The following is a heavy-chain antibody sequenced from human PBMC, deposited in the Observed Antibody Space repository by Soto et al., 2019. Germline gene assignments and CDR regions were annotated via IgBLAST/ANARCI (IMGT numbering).Heavy chain of an antibody. D-gene: IGHD2-21*02. V-gene: IGHV4-59*01. CDR1: GGSLSSYY. CDR2: NYYSGST. J-gene: IGHJ6*02. CDR3: ARDLWGYCGTDCYPLDV. Sequence: SDTLSLTCVVSGGSLSSYYWSWIRQPPGKGLEWIGYNYYSGSTNYNPSLKSRITITEDTSKNQFSLKLNFVTASDTAFYYCARDLWGYCGTDCYPLDVWGQGTTVT.